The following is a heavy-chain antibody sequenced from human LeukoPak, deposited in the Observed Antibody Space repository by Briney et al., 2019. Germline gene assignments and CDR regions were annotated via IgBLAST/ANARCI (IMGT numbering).Heavy chain of an antibody. V-gene: IGHV3-23*01. J-gene: IGHJ4*02. CDR3: AEDRARGGATNFDY. Sequence: PGGSLRLSCAASGFTFSSYAMSWVRQAPGKGLEWVSAISGGGDSIYYADSVKGRFTISRDNSKNTLYLQMNSLRAEDTAVYYCAEDRARGGATNFDYWGQGTLVTVSS. CDR2: ISGGGDSI. D-gene: IGHD1-26*01. CDR1: GFTFSSYA.